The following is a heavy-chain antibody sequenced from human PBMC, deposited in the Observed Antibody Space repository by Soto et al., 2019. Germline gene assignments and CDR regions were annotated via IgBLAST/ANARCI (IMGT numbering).Heavy chain of an antibody. CDR1: GGSFSNYY. CDR2: INHSGST. J-gene: IGHJ4*02. Sequence: QVQLQQWGAGLLKPSETLSLTCAVYGGSFSNYYWRWIRQPPGKGLEWIGEINHSGSTNYNPSLKTLVTISIDTSKNQVSLQLSSVTAADTAVYYCARSNREGLTGTTWLYYFDYWGQGTLVTVSS. CDR3: ARSNREGLTGTTWLYYFDY. D-gene: IGHD1-20*01. V-gene: IGHV4-34*01.